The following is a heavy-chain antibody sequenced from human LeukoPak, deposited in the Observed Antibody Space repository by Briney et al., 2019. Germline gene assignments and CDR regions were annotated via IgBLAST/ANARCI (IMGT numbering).Heavy chain of an antibody. J-gene: IGHJ1*01. CDR2: IKQDGSEK. Sequence: PGGSLRLSCAASGFTFSSYWMSWVRQAPGKGLEWVANIKQDGSEKYYVDSVKGRFTISRDNAKNSLYLQMNSLRAEDTAVYYCARDHYYDSSGYTFRHWGQGTLVTVSS. CDR3: ARDHYYDSSGYTFRH. V-gene: IGHV3-7*01. CDR1: GFTFSSYW. D-gene: IGHD3-22*01.